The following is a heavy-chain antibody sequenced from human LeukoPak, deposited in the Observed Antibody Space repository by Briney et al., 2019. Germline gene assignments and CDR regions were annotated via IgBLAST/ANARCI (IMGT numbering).Heavy chain of an antibody. CDR3: ARATIAAPDY. D-gene: IGHD6-13*01. J-gene: IGHJ4*02. V-gene: IGHV4-31*03. CDR1: GGSISSGGYY. CDR2: IYYSGST. Sequence: SETLSLTCTVSGGSISSGGYYWSWIGQHPGKGLEWIGYIYYSGSTYYNPSLKSRVTISVDTSKNQFSLKLSSVTAADTAVYYCARATIAAPDYWGQGTLVTVSS.